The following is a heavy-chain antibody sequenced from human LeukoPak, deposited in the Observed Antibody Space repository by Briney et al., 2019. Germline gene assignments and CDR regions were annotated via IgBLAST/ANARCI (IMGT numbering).Heavy chain of an antibody. J-gene: IGHJ4*02. CDR2: ISGSGGST. Sequence: GGSLRLSCAASGFTFSSYAMSWVRQAPGKGPEWVSAISGSGGSTYYADSVKGRFTISRDNSKNTLYLQMNSLRAEDTAVYYCASPPDYGDYKSYFDYWGQGTLVTVSS. CDR3: ASPPDYGDYKSYFDY. CDR1: GFTFSSYA. V-gene: IGHV3-23*01. D-gene: IGHD4-17*01.